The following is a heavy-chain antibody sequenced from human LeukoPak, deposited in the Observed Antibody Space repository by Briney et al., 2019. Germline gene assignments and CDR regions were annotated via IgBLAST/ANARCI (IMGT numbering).Heavy chain of an antibody. CDR2: IIPIFGTA. D-gene: IGHD4-17*01. V-gene: IGHV1-69*01. CDR1: GGTFSSYA. J-gene: IGHJ4*02. CDR3: ARAPDYGDDPIYFDY. Sequence: SVKVSCKASGGTFSSYAISWVRQAPGQGLEWMGGIIPIFGTANYAQKFQGRVTITADESTSTAYMELSSLRSEDTAVYYCARAPDYGDDPIYFDYWGQGTLVTVSP.